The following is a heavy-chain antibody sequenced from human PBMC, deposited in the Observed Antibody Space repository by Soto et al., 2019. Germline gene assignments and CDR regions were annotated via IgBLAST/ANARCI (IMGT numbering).Heavy chain of an antibody. Sequence: SETLSLTCTVSGGSISSSSYYWGWIRQPPGKGLEWIGSIYYSGSTYYNPSLKSRVTISVDTSKNQFSLKLSSVTAADTAVYYCARHESSDFWSGYYTTYYYYMDVWGKGTTVTVSS. CDR1: GGSISSSSYY. J-gene: IGHJ6*03. CDR3: ARHESSDFWSGYYTTYYYYMDV. CDR2: IYYSGST. V-gene: IGHV4-39*01. D-gene: IGHD3-3*01.